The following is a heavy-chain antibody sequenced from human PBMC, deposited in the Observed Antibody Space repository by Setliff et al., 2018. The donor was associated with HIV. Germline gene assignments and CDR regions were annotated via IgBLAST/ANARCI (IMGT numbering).Heavy chain of an antibody. V-gene: IGHV4-31*03. D-gene: IGHD2-8*02. CDR1: GGSISSGNYY. Sequence: PSETLSLTCTVSGGSISSGNYYWSWTRQHPVKGLEWIGYIDSSGNTHYKSSLRSRVTLSVDTSMNQFSLNLNSVTAADTAVYYCARAGDCTEASCPKARFDPWGPGILVTVSS. CDR3: ARAGDCTEASCPKARFDP. J-gene: IGHJ5*02. CDR2: IDSSGNT.